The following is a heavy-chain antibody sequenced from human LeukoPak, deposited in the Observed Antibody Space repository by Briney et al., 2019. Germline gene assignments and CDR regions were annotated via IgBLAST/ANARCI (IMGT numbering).Heavy chain of an antibody. CDR3: ARRITGTTSDSFDY. D-gene: IGHD1-20*01. CDR2: ISNSGST. V-gene: IGHV4-39*01. J-gene: IGHJ4*02. Sequence: SETLSLTRTVSGGSISSSSYFWGWIRQPPGKGLEWIGSISNSGSTYYNPSLKSRVIISVDTSNNQFSLKLTSVTAADTAVYYCARRITGTTSDSFDYWGQGTQVTVSS. CDR1: GGSISSSSYF.